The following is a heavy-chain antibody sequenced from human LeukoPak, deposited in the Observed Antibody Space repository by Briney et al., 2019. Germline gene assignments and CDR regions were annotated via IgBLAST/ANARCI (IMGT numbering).Heavy chain of an antibody. CDR3: AKYFWSKKVIDY. V-gene: IGHV3-23*01. CDR1: GFNFKAYA. Sequence: GGSLRLSCVASGFNFKAYAMSWVRQAPGNGLEWVSTLTDTGGNTYYADSVKGRFTMSRDNSRNMLYLQMNSLRAEDTAVYYCAKYFWSKKVIDYWDQGTLVTVSS. J-gene: IGHJ4*02. D-gene: IGHD2-8*02. CDR2: LTDTGGNT.